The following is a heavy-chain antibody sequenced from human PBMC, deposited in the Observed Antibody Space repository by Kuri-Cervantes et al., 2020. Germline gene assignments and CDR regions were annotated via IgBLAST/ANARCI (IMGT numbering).Heavy chain of an antibody. D-gene: IGHD2-2*01. CDR2: INPNSGGT. J-gene: IGHJ5*02. V-gene: IGHV1-2*02. Sequence: ASVKVSCKASGYTFTGYYMHWVRQAPGQGLEWMGWINPNSGGTNYAQKFQGRVTMTRDTSISTAYMELSRLRSDDTAVYYCARCRYCSSTSWKGWFDPWGQGTLVTVSS. CDR3: ARCRYCSSTSWKGWFDP. CDR1: GYTFTGYY.